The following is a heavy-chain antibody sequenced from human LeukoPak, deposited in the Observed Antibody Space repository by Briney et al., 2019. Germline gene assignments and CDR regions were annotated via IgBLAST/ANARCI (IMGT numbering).Heavy chain of an antibody. Sequence: PGGSLRLSCAASGFTFSSYGMHWVRQAPGKGLEWVAVISYDGSNKYYADSVKGRFTISRDNSKNTLYLQMNSLRAEDTAVYYCAKGYEDLGEWESRDYYGMDVWGQGTTVTVSS. CDR2: ISYDGSNK. CDR1: GFTFSSYG. CDR3: AKGYEDLGEWESRDYYGMDV. V-gene: IGHV3-30*18. D-gene: IGHD3-10*01. J-gene: IGHJ6*02.